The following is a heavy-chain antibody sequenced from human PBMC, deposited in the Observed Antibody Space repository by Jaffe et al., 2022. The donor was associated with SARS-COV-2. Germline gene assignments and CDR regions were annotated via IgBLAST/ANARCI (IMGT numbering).Heavy chain of an antibody. V-gene: IGHV1-46*04. J-gene: IGHJ1*01. CDR3: ARGYYYDSSGYSLHAEYFQH. CDR2: INPSGGST. CDR1: GYTFTSYY. D-gene: IGHD3-22*01. Sequence: QVQLVQSGAEVKKPGASVKVSCKASGYTFTSYYMHWVRQAPGQGLEWMGIINPSGGSTSYAQKLQGRVTMTRDTSTSTVYMELSSLRSEDTAVYYCARGYYYDSSGYSLHAEYFQHWGQGTLVTVSS.